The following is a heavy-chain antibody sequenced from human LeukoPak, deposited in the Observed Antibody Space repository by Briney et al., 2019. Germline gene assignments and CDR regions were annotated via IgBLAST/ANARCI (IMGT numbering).Heavy chain of an antibody. CDR1: GYTFTIYD. Sequence: GASVNVSSTASGYTFTIYDTHWVRQAPGRGLDWRGLINPSGGNTSYAQKFQGRVTMTRDTSTSTACMELSRLRSDDTAVYYCARRKDRYYCDTSGHNWFDPWSQGTLVTVSA. D-gene: IGHD3-22*01. CDR2: INPSGGNT. J-gene: IGHJ5*02. V-gene: IGHV1-46*01. CDR3: ARRKDRYYCDTSGHNWFDP.